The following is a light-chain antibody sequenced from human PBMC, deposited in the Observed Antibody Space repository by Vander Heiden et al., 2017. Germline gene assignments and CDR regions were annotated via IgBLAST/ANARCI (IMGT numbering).Light chain of an antibody. J-gene: IGLJ2*01. CDR2: EVS. Sequence: SALTQPASVSGSPGQSIPISCPGTSSDVGSYNLVSWYQQHPGKAPKLMIYEVSKRPSGVSNRFSGSKSGNTASLTISGLQAEDEADYYCCSYAGSSTSVFGGGTKLTVL. CDR3: CSYAGSSTSV. V-gene: IGLV2-23*02. CDR1: SSDVGSYNL.